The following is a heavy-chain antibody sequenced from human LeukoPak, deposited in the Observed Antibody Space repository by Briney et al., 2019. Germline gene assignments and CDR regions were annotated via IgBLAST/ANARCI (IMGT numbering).Heavy chain of an antibody. CDR2: IIPILGIA. J-gene: IGHJ5*02. CDR1: GGTFSSYA. Sequence: SVKVSCKASGGTFSSYAISWVRQAPGQGLEWMGRIIPILGIANYAQKFQGRVTITADKSTSTAYMELSSLRSADTAVYYCAIYLLWFGESYNWFDPWGQGTLVTVSS. CDR3: AIYLLWFGESYNWFDP. V-gene: IGHV1-69*04. D-gene: IGHD3-10*01.